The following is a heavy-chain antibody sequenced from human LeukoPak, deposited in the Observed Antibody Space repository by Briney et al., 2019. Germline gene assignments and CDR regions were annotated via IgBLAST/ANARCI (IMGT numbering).Heavy chain of an antibody. CDR1: GYTFTGYY. Sequence: GASVKVSCKASGYTFTGYYMHWVRQAPGQGLEWMGWTNPNSGGTNYAQKFQGWVTMTRDTSIGTAYMELSRLRSDDTAVYYCARAPYYYYYGMDVWGKGTTVTVSS. CDR2: TNPNSGGT. J-gene: IGHJ6*04. V-gene: IGHV1-2*04. CDR3: ARAPYYYYYGMDV.